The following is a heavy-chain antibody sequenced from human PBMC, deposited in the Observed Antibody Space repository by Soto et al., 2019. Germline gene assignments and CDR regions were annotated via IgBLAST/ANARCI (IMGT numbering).Heavy chain of an antibody. J-gene: IGHJ4*02. CDR3: ATSIAARLYYFDY. Sequence: GGSLRLSCAASGFTFSSYSMNWVRQAPGKGLEWVSSISSSSSYIYYADSVKGRFTISRDNAKNSLYLQMNSQRAEDTAVYYCATSIAARLYYFDYWGQGTLVTVSS. D-gene: IGHD6-6*01. CDR2: ISSSSSYI. V-gene: IGHV3-21*01. CDR1: GFTFSSYS.